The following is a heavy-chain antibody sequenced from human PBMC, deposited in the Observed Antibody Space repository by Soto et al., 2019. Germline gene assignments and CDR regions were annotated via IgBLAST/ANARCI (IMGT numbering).Heavy chain of an antibody. V-gene: IGHV4-31*03. D-gene: IGHD2-21*02. Sequence: SETLSLTCTVSGGSIRSGGYYWSWIHHLPGKGLEWIGHIYYSGNTYYNPSLKSRLAISVDTSKNQFSLKLNSVTAADTAVYYCARDRLMATAGTARYYYGLDVWGQGTTVTVSS. CDR3: ARDRLMATAGTARYYYGLDV. CDR2: IYYSGNT. CDR1: GGSIRSGGYY. J-gene: IGHJ6*02.